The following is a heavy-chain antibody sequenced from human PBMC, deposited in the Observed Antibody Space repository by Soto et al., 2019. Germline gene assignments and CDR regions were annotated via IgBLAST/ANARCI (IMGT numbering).Heavy chain of an antibody. Sequence: GGSLRLSCAASGFTFSSYEMNWVRQAPGKGLEWVSYISSSGSTIYYAGSVKGRFTISRDNAKNSLYLQMNSLRAEDTAVYYCARDSYGSGSSPDGMDVWGQGTTVTVSS. V-gene: IGHV3-48*03. J-gene: IGHJ6*02. D-gene: IGHD3-10*01. CDR1: GFTFSSYE. CDR2: ISSSGSTI. CDR3: ARDSYGSGSSPDGMDV.